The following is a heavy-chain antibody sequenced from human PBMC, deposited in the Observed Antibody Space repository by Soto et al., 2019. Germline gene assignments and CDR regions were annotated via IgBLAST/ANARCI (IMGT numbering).Heavy chain of an antibody. CDR2: IHSGGTT. CDR1: GASISNGYYS. Sequence: QVQLQEPGPRLVEPSHTLSLTCTVSGASISNGYYSWSWIRQSPGTGLEWIGHIHSGGTTYSNPSLKSRLTISVDMSKTQFSLKPSSLTAADTAVYYCARGTSGDKVDYWGQGTLVTVSS. V-gene: IGHV4-30-4*01. CDR3: ARGTSGDKVDY. D-gene: IGHD1-26*01. J-gene: IGHJ4*02.